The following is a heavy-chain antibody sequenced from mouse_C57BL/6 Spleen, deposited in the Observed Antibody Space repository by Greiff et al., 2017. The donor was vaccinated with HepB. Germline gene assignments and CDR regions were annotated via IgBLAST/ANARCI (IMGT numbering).Heavy chain of an antibody. CDR1: GFTFSSYG. CDR3: ARGGGDY. CDR2: ISSGGSYT. D-gene: IGHD1-1*02. Sequence: VQLKQSGGDLVKPGGSLKLSCAASGFTFSSYGMSWVRQTPDKRLEWVATISSGGSYTYYPDSVKGRFTISRDNAKNTLYLQMSSLKSEDTAMYYCARGGGDYWGQGTTLTVSS. J-gene: IGHJ2*01. V-gene: IGHV5-6*01.